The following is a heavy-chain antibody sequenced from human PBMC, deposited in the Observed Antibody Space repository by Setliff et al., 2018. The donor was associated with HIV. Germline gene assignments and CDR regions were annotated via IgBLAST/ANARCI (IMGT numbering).Heavy chain of an antibody. CDR1: GGSFSGYY. D-gene: IGHD3-10*01. Sequence: SETLSLTCAVYGGSFSGYYWSWIRQPPGKRLEWIGSIYYSGSTYYNPSLKSRVTISVDTSKNQFSLKLSSVTAADTAVYYCATYADRESNRFDPWGQGILVTVSS. V-gene: IGHV4-34*01. CDR3: ATYADRESNRFDP. J-gene: IGHJ5*02. CDR2: IYYSGST.